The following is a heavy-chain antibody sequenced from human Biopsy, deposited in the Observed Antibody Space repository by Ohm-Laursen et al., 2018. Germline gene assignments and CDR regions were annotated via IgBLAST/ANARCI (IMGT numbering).Heavy chain of an antibody. CDR2: FAPENGKT. Sequence: ATVKISCKVSGYTLTELSMHWVRQAPGKGLEWMGGFAPENGKTVYAQNFQARVSVTEDTSTDTVYMELRSLRSEDTAVYYCAADINVWNVNYWGQGTQVTVSS. V-gene: IGHV1-24*01. CDR1: GYTLTELS. D-gene: IGHD1-1*01. CDR3: AADINVWNVNY. J-gene: IGHJ4*02.